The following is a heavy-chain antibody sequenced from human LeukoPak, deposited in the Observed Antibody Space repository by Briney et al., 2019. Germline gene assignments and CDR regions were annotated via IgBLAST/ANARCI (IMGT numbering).Heavy chain of an antibody. J-gene: IGHJ4*02. CDR3: TSSFLGYCSGGSCYPNY. Sequence: PSETLSLTCAVYGGSFSGYYRSWIRQPPGKGLEWIGEINHSGSTNYNPSLKSRVTISADTSKNQFSLKVRSVTAADTAVYYCTSSFLGYCSGGSCYPNYWGQGTLVTVSS. V-gene: IGHV4-34*01. CDR1: GGSFSGYY. D-gene: IGHD2-15*01. CDR2: INHSGST.